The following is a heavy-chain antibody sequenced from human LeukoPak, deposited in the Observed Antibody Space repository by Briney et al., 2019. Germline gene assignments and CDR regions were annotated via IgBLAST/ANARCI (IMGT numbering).Heavy chain of an antibody. V-gene: IGHV5-51*01. D-gene: IGHD6-19*01. Sequence: GESLKISCKGSGYSFTSYWIGWVRQMPGKGLEWMGIIYPGDSDTRYSPSFQGQVTISADKSISTAYLQRSSLKASDTALYYCARVQWLGERLIDYWGQGTLVTVSS. J-gene: IGHJ4*02. CDR1: GYSFTSYW. CDR2: IYPGDSDT. CDR3: ARVQWLGERLIDY.